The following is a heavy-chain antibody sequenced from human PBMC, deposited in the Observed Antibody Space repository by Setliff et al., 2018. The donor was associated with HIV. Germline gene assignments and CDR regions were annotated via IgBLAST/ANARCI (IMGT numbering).Heavy chain of an antibody. V-gene: IGHV4-39*07. Sequence: SETLSLTCTVSGGSISSSSYYWGWIRQLPEKGLEGIGSIYYSGSAYHNPSLKSRVTISVDTSKNQFSLKVYSLTAADTAVYYCARVPQARRGYSSGTLVEYWGQGTLVTVSS. J-gene: IGHJ4*02. CDR2: IYYSGSA. D-gene: IGHD5-18*01. CDR1: GGSISSSSYY. CDR3: ARVPQARRGYSSGTLVEY.